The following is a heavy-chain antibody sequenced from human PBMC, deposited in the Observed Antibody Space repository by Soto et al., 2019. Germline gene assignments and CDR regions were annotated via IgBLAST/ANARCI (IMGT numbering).Heavy chain of an antibody. CDR3: ARGPELRPYYYYYYGMDV. Sequence: QVQLVQSGAEVKKPGASVKVSCKASGYTFTGYYMHWVRQAPGQGLEWMGWINPNSGGTKYAQKFQGWVTMTRDTSISTAYMELSRLRSDDTAVYYCARGPELRPYYYYYYGMDVWGQGTTVTVSS. V-gene: IGHV1-2*04. CDR1: GYTFTGYY. J-gene: IGHJ6*02. D-gene: IGHD1-7*01. CDR2: INPNSGGT.